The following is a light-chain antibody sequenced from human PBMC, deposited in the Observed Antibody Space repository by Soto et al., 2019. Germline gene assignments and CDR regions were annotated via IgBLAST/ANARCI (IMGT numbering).Light chain of an antibody. CDR3: QQRKNWPPIT. Sequence: EIELTQSPPTLSFSPGETATLSCRASQNVDKFLAWYQQRPGQPPRLLIFDSSNRATGVPVRFSGSGSGTVFTLTIGSLEPEDSAVYYCQQRKNWPPITFGQATRLEIK. V-gene: IGKV3-11*01. CDR1: QNVDKF. CDR2: DSS. J-gene: IGKJ5*01.